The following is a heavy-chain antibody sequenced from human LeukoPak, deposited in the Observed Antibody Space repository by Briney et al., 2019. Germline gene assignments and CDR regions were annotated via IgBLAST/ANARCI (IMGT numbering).Heavy chain of an antibody. CDR2: INPNSGGT. J-gene: IGHJ4*02. V-gene: IGHV1-2*02. D-gene: IGHD2-2*02. Sequence: ASVKVSCKASGYTFTDYYMHWVRRAPGQGLEWVGWINPNSGGTNYAQKFQGRVTMTRDTSISTAYMELSRLRSDDTAVYYCARVDCSSTSCYTYFDYWGQGTLVTVSS. CDR3: ARVDCSSTSCYTYFDY. CDR1: GYTFTDYY.